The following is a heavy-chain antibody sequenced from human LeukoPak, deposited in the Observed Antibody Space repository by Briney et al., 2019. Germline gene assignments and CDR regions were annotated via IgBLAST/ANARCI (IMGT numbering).Heavy chain of an antibody. Sequence: SETLSLTCTAFSGSISSTSYYWGWIRQAPGKGLEWIGGIIYSGNTYYNPSLKSRVTISVDTTKNQFSLKLTSVTAADTAVYFCVRHFHGSGYVVDLRGQGTLVAVSS. CDR1: SGSISSTSYY. D-gene: IGHD6-13*01. CDR2: IIYSGNT. CDR3: VRHFHGSGYVVDL. V-gene: IGHV4-39*01. J-gene: IGHJ5*02.